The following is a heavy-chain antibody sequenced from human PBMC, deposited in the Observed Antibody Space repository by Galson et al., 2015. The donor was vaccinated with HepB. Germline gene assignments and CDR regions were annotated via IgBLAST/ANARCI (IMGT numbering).Heavy chain of an antibody. CDR1: GFTFSSYA. V-gene: IGHV3-23*01. CDR2: VSGSGGST. D-gene: IGHD3-22*01. CDR3: AKDLWYYYDSSGYYYWGSSPDY. J-gene: IGHJ4*02. Sequence: SLRLSCAASGFTFSSYAMSWVRQAPGKGLEWVSAVSGSGGSTYYADSVKGRFTISRDNSKNTLYLQMNSLRAEDTAVYYCAKDLWYYYDSSGYYYWGSSPDYWGQGTLVTVSS.